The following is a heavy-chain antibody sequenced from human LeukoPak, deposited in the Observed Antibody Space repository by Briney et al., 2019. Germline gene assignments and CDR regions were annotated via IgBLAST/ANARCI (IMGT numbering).Heavy chain of an antibody. J-gene: IGHJ4*02. CDR2: ISGSGGST. D-gene: IGHD5-24*01. CDR1: GFTFSSYA. V-gene: IGHV3-23*01. Sequence: PGGSLRLSCAASGFTFSSYAMSWVRQAPGKGLEWVSAISGSGGSTYYADSVKGRFTISRDNSKNTLYLQMDSLRTEDTAVYYCAKKEIQIIFHHWGQGTLVTVSS. CDR3: AKKEIQIIFHH.